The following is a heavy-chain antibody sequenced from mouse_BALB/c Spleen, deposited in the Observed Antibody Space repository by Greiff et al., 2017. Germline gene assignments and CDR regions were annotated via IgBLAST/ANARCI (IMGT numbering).Heavy chain of an antibody. Sequence: EVQWVESGGGLVKPGGSLKLSCAASGFAFSSYDMSWVRQTPEKRLEWVAYISSGGGSTYYPDTVKGRFTISRDNAKNTLYLQMSSLKSEDTAMYYCARQVYYDYSYYYAMDYWGQGTSVTVSS. J-gene: IGHJ4*01. CDR3: ARQVYYDYSYYYAMDY. D-gene: IGHD2-4*01. CDR1: GFAFSSYD. CDR2: ISSGGGST. V-gene: IGHV5-12-1*01.